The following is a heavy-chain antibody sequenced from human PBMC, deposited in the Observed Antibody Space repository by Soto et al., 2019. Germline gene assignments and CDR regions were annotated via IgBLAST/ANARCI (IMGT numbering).Heavy chain of an antibody. CDR1: GGSISSYY. V-gene: IGHV4-59*01. Sequence: SETLSLTCTVSGGSISSYYWSWIRQPPGKGLEWIGYIYYSGSTNYNPSLKSRVTISVDTSKNQFSLKLSSVTAADTAVYYCAREVAARRAYYFDYWGQGTLVTVSS. CDR2: IYYSGST. D-gene: IGHD6-6*01. J-gene: IGHJ4*02. CDR3: AREVAARRAYYFDY.